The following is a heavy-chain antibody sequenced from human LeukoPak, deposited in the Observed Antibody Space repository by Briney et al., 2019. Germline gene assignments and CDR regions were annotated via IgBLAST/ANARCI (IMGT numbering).Heavy chain of an antibody. J-gene: IGHJ4*02. CDR1: GYTFTDYY. CDR2: INPSGGTT. Sequence: ASVKVSCKVSGYTFTDYYMHWVRQAPGQGLEWMGIINPSGGTTNYAQKFQGRVTMTRDTSTTTVYMELSSLRSEDTAVYYCARGRPGSGWSFDYWGQGTLVTVSS. V-gene: IGHV1-46*01. D-gene: IGHD6-19*01. CDR3: ARGRPGSGWSFDY.